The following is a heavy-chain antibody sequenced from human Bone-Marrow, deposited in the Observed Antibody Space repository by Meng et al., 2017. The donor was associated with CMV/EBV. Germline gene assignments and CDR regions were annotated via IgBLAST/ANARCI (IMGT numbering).Heavy chain of an antibody. CDR1: RFTFSSYS. D-gene: IGHD3-3*01. V-gene: IGHV3-21*01. CDR3: AREVGYDFWSGYYVDY. J-gene: IGHJ4*02. Sequence: LSLTCAASRFTFSSYSMNWVRQAPGKGLEWVSSISSSSSYIYYADSVKGRFTISRDNAKNSLYLQMNSLRAEDTAVYYCAREVGYDFWSGYYVDYWGQGTLVTVSS. CDR2: ISSSSSYI.